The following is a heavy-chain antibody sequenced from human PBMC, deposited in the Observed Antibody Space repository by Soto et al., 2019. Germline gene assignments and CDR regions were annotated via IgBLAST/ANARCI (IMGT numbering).Heavy chain of an antibody. CDR3: ARIRGSTGRNSNWFDP. V-gene: IGHV5-51*01. CDR2: IYPGDSDT. CDR1: GYSFTSYW. Sequence: SLKISCKGSGYSFTSYWIGWVRQMPGKGLEWMGIIYPGDSDTRYNTPFQGQVTISAAKSVSTAYLQWRSLKASDTAMYYCARIRGSTGRNSNWFDPGGKGTLITVSS. D-gene: IGHD2-2*02. J-gene: IGHJ5*02.